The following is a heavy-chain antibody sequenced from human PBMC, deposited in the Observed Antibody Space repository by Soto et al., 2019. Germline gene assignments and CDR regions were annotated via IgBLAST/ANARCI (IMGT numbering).Heavy chain of an antibody. Sequence: PSETLSLTCTVSGGSISSSSYYWTWIRQPPGTGLEWIGEINHSGSTNYNTSLKSRVTISVDTSKNQFSLKLTSVTAADTAVYYCARDKITGLFDYWGQGTLVTVSS. J-gene: IGHJ4*02. CDR1: GGSISSSSYY. CDR3: ARDKITGLFDY. V-gene: IGHV4-39*07. D-gene: IGHD2-8*02. CDR2: INHSGST.